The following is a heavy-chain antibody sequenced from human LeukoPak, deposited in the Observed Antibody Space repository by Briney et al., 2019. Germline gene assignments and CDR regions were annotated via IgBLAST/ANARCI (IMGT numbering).Heavy chain of an antibody. Sequence: SESLSLTCAVYGGSFSGYYWSWIRQPPGKGLEWVGEINHSGSTNYNPSLKSRVTISVDTSKNQFSLKLSSVTAADTAVYNCARGPLRSGYYRPNWFDPWGQGTLVTVSS. V-gene: IGHV4-34*01. D-gene: IGHD3-3*01. J-gene: IGHJ5*02. CDR2: INHSGST. CDR1: GGSFSGYY. CDR3: ARGPLRSGYYRPNWFDP.